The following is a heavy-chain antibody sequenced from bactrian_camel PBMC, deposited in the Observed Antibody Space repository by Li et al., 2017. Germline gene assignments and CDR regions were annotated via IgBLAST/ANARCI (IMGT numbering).Heavy chain of an antibody. CDR2: IGRSGST. CDR1: GVTFESTD. CDR3: MASREDGRFAKLPC. Sequence: HVQLVESGGGSVQAGGSLRLSCTVSGVTFESTDMYWYRQAPGSQCEMVSNIGRSGSTWYGLPVKGRFDISRDNAKSTVYLQMNNLKPEDTAVYYCMASREDGRFAKLPCGGQGTQVTVS. J-gene: IGHJ4*01. V-gene: IGHV3S53*01.